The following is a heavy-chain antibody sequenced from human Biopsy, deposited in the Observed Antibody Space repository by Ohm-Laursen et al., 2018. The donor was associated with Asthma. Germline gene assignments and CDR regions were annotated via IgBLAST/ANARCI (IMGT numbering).Heavy chain of an antibody. V-gene: IGHV3-53*01. J-gene: IGHJ4*02. CDR1: GLAVSRDY. Sequence: SLRLSCAASGLAVSRDYMFWVRQAPGKGLEWVSVIYSGGTSHTADSVRGRFTISRGYSKNTLYLQMHSLRAEDTAVYYCARGDSSNWSHYYFDYWGQGTLVTVSS. CDR3: ARGDSSNWSHYYFDY. CDR2: IYSGGTS. D-gene: IGHD3-22*01.